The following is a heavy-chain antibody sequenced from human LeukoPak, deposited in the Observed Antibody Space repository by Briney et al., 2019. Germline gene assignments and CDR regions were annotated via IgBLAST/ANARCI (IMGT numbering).Heavy chain of an antibody. CDR2: IYYSGST. V-gene: IGHV4-39*01. D-gene: IGHD1-26*01. CDR1: GGSISTSNYF. CDR3: ASPGVGAFDY. Sequence: SETLSLTCTVSGGSISTSNYFWGWIRQPPGKGLEWIGSIYYSGSTSYNPSLKSRVTISIDTSKNQFSLKLNSVTAADTAVYYCASPGVGAFDYWGQGTLVSVSS. J-gene: IGHJ4*02.